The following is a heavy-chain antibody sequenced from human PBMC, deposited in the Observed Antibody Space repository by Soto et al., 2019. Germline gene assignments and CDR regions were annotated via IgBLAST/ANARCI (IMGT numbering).Heavy chain of an antibody. CDR1: GGSIMSSNW. CDR3: AREVVAGCLDT. J-gene: IGHJ4*02. D-gene: IGHD3-9*01. CDR2: IYHDGASI. Sequence: QVQLQESGPGLVKPSETLSVTCSVSGGSIMSSNWWDWLRQSPGRGLEWIGEIYHDGASINLNTSLERRVTLSVDKSNNQLSLSLTSVTAAVTAVYYCAREVVAGCLDTWGQGAGVTVSS. V-gene: IGHV4-4*02.